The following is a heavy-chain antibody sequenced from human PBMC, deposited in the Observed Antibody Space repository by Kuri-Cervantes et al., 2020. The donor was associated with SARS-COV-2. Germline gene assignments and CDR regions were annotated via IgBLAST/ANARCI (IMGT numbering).Heavy chain of an antibody. D-gene: IGHD6-6*01. CDR1: GFTFGDYA. J-gene: IGHJ6*03. CDR3: ARLGQEAARLYYYYYMDV. Sequence: GESLKISCTASGFTFGDYAMSWVRQAPGKGLEWVSSISSSSSYIYYADSVKGRFTISRDNAKNSLYLQMNSLRAEDTAVYYCARLGQEAARLYYYYYMDVWGKGTTATVSS. CDR2: ISSSSSYI. V-gene: IGHV3-21*01.